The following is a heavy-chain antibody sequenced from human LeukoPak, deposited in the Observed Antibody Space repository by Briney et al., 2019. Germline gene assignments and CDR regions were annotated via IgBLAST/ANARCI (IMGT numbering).Heavy chain of an antibody. CDR1: GGSIGSYY. Sequence: SETLSLTCTVSGGSIGSYYWSWIRQPPGKGLEWIGYIYYSGSTNYNPSLKSRVTISVDTSKNQFSLKLSSVTAADTAVYYCARDSSRDGYNYGSLDYWGQGTLVTVSS. V-gene: IGHV4-59*01. J-gene: IGHJ4*02. D-gene: IGHD5-24*01. CDR3: ARDSSRDGYNYGSLDY. CDR2: IYYSGST.